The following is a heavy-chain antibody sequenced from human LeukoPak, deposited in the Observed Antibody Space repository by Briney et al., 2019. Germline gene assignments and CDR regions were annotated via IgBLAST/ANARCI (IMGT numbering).Heavy chain of an antibody. V-gene: IGHV1-69*04. CDR3: AAGYYYDSSGYYEAFDI. CDR1: GGTFSSYA. CDR2: IIPILGIA. Sequence: SVKVSCKASGGTFSSYAISWLRQAPGQGLEWMGRIIPILGIANYAQKLQGRVTITADKSTSTAYMELSSLRSEDAAVYYCAAGYYYDSSGYYEAFDIWGQGTMVTVSS. J-gene: IGHJ3*02. D-gene: IGHD3-22*01.